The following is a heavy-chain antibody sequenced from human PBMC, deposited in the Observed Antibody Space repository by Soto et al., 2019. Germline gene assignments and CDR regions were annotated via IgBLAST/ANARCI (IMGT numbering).Heavy chain of an antibody. CDR2: IYTSGNT. D-gene: IGHD2-2*01. CDR3: ARDREHCSSTSCYVRFTQWIQLLWPLVGMDV. Sequence: SETLSLTCTVSGGSISNYYWSWIRQPAGKGLEWIGRIYTSGNTNYNPSLKGRVTMSVDMSKNQFSLKLSSVAAADTAVYYCARDREHCSSTSCYVRFTQWIQLLWPLVGMDVWGQGTTVTVSS. V-gene: IGHV4-4*07. CDR1: GGSISNYY. J-gene: IGHJ6*02.